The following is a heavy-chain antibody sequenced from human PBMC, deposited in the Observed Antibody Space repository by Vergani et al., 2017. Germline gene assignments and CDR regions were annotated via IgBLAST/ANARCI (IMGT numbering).Heavy chain of an antibody. D-gene: IGHD3-22*01. Sequence: QVQLVQSGAEVKKPGASVKVSCKASGYTFTGYYMHWVRQPPGQGLEWMGWINPNSGGTNYEQKFQGRVTMTRDTYISTAYMELSRLSSDDTAVYYCAREAPDSSCYYGSKHKDYWGQGTLATVSS. J-gene: IGHJ4*02. CDR3: AREAPDSSCYYGSKHKDY. V-gene: IGHV1-2*02. CDR2: INPNSGGT. CDR1: GYTFTGYY.